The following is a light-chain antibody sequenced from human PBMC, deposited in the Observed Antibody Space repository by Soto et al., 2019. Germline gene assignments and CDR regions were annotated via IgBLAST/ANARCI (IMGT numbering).Light chain of an antibody. V-gene: IGKV3-15*01. Sequence: EIVMTQSPVTLSVSPGERATLSCRASQSVGSNLAWYQQKPGQAPRLLLYGASTRATGIPGRFSGSGSGTEFPLTITSLQSKDFAVYYCQQHNYWPSFGQGTKLEFK. CDR3: QQHNYWPS. J-gene: IGKJ2*01. CDR1: QSVGSN. CDR2: GAS.